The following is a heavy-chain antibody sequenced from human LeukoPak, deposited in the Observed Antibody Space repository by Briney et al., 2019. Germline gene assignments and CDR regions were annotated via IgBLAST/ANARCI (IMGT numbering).Heavy chain of an antibody. J-gene: IGHJ3*02. V-gene: IGHV4-39*01. CDR1: GGSIYNDNYY. Sequence: PSETLSLTCTLSGGSIYNDNYYGDWIRQPPGKGLEWIGDLYYSGSTHYNPSLKSRVTISVDTSKNQFSLKLNSVTAADTAVYYCARHTRPGYSGYENAFDSSSQGTMVTVSS. CDR3: ARHTRPGYSGYENAFDS. CDR2: LYYSGST. D-gene: IGHD5-12*01.